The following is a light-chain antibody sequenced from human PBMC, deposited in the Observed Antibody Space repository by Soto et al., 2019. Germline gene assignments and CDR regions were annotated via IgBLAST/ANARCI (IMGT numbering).Light chain of an antibody. J-gene: IGKJ4*01. V-gene: IGKV2-30*01. CDR2: KVS. Sequence: DVVMTQSPLSLPVTLGQPASISCRSSQSLEYRAGNIYLNWFHQRPGQSPRRLIYKVSNRDYGVRARFSGSGSDTDLTLKISWVEADDVGVYYCMQDSNWPLTCGGGTKVEIK. CDR3: MQDSNWPLT. CDR1: QSLEYRAGNIY.